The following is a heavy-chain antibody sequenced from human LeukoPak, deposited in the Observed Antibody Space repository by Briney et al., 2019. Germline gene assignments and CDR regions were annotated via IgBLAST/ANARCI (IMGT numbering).Heavy chain of an antibody. CDR1: GYTFTTYG. D-gene: IGHD3-22*01. CDR2: ISTYDDNI. V-gene: IGHV1-18*01. Sequence: GASVKVSCKASGYTFTTYGLSWVRQAPGQGLEWLGWISTYDDNIKYAQSLQGRLTLTIDTSTSTAYMELRSLTSDDTAVYYCARAPLYDSSGYWDYWGQGTLVTVSS. J-gene: IGHJ4*02. CDR3: ARAPLYDSSGYWDY.